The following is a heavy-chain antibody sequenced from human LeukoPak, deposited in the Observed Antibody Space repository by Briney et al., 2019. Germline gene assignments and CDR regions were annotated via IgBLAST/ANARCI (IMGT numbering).Heavy chain of an antibody. CDR2: LYSAGGT. Sequence: PGGSLRLSCAASGFTVSSNYMSWVRQAPGKRLEWVSILYSAGGTYYADSVRGRFTIARDSSKNTMFLQMNSLRAEDTAVYYCASGGMGARKFYSDPFHYWGQGTLVTVSS. CDR1: GFTVSSNY. J-gene: IGHJ4*02. V-gene: IGHV3-53*01. CDR3: ASGGMGARKFYSDPFHY. D-gene: IGHD2-15*01.